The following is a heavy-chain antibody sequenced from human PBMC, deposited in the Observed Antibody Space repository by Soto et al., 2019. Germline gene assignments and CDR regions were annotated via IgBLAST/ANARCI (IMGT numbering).Heavy chain of an antibody. CDR3: ARDSGDCSGGSCYYYGMDV. CDR2: IIPIFGTA. V-gene: IGHV1-69*06. CDR1: GGTFSSYA. Sequence: QVQLVQSGAEVKKPGSSVKVSCKASGGTFSSYAISWVRQAPGQGLEWMGGIIPIFGTANYAQKFQGRVTITADKSTSTADMELSSLRSEDTAVYYCARDSGDCSGGSCYYYGMDVWGQGTTVTVSS. J-gene: IGHJ6*02. D-gene: IGHD2-15*01.